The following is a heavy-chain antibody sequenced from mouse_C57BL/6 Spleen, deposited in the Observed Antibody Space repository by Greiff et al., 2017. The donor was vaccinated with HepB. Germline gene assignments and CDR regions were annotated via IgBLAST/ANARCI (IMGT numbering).Heavy chain of an antibody. Sequence: EVKLVESGPGLVKPSQSLSLTCSVTGYSITSGYYWNWIRQFPGNNLEWMGYISYDGSNNYNPSLKNRISITRDTSKNQFFLKLNSVTTEDTATYYCARDLPLDYWGQGTTLTVSS. D-gene: IGHD2-1*01. CDR3: ARDLPLDY. V-gene: IGHV3-6*01. J-gene: IGHJ2*01. CDR1: GYSITSGYY. CDR2: ISYDGSN.